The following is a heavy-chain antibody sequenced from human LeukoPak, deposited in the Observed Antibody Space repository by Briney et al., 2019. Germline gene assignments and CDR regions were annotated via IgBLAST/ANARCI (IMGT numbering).Heavy chain of an antibody. Sequence: SGTLSLTCAVSGGSISSSNWWSWVRQPPGKGLEWIGEIYHSGNTNYNPSLKSRVTISVDKSKNQLSLKLSSVTAADTAVYYCARDAYDSSGYSFDYWGQGTLVTVSS. V-gene: IGHV4-4*02. J-gene: IGHJ4*02. CDR3: ARDAYDSSGYSFDY. CDR2: IYHSGNT. CDR1: GGSISSSNW. D-gene: IGHD3-22*01.